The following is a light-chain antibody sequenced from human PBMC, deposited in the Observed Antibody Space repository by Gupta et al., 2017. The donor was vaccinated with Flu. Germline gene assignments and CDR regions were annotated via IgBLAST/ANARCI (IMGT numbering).Light chain of an antibody. CDR3: CSYTTTNTYV. Sequence: QSALTQPASVSGSPGQSITISCTGTSSDVGIYNFVSWFQQHPGKAPKLIIYEVTNRPAGVASRFSGSKSGNTASLTISALQTDDEADYYCCSYTTTNTYVFGTGTTVAVL. CDR1: SSDVGIYNF. J-gene: IGLJ1*01. CDR2: EVT. V-gene: IGLV2-14*03.